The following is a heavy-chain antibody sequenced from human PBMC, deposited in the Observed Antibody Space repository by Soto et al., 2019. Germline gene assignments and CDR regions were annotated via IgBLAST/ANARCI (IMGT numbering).Heavy chain of an antibody. CDR1: GFIFSNYG. Sequence: SGGSLRLSCAASGFIFSNYGMHWVRQAPGKGLEWVAVIWYDGSHESYADSVKGRFTISRDNSKNSLFLQMNSLRAEDTAVYYCARDRYSYDSRAYQGVDWYFDLWGRGTLVTVSS. V-gene: IGHV3-33*01. CDR3: ARDRYSYDSRAYQGVDWYFDL. J-gene: IGHJ2*01. D-gene: IGHD3-22*01. CDR2: IWYDGSHE.